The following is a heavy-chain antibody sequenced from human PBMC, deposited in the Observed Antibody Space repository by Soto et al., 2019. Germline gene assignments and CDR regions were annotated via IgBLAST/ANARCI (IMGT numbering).Heavy chain of an antibody. Sequence: QVQLVQSGAEVKKPGTSVTVSCTASGYTFINYAISWVRQAPGQGLEWMGWVSPYNGNTIYAQNFQDRVLMTTDTSTNTVFMELRNLRSDDSTVYYCARAHPAHAQLDFWGQGTLVTVSS. V-gene: IGHV1-18*04. CDR2: VSPYNGNT. J-gene: IGHJ4*02. CDR3: ARAHPAHAQLDF. CDR1: GYTFINYA.